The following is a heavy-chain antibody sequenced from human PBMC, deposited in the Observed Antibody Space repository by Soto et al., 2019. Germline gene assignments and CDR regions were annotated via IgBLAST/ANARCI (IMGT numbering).Heavy chain of an antibody. V-gene: IGHV4-4*02. J-gene: IGHJ6*02. CDR3: ARAGRGYCSGGSGYSGLHGMDV. Sequence: QVQLQESGPGLVKPSGTLSLTCAVSGGSISSSNWWSWVRQPPGKGLEWIGEIYHSGSTNYNPSLKSRVTISVDKSKNQFSLKLSSVTAADTAVYYCARAGRGYCSGGSGYSGLHGMDVWGQGTTVTVSS. CDR1: GGSISSSNW. D-gene: IGHD2-15*01. CDR2: IYHSGST.